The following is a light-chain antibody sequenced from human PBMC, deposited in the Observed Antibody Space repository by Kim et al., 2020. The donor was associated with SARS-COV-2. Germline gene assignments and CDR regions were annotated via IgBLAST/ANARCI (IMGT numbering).Light chain of an antibody. Sequence: SVGDRVTITCRPSQSISNYLNWYQQRPGKAPKRLIYTASTLQSGVPSRFSGSGSGTVFTLTISRLQPEDFATYFCQQTYTTPPWTFGQGTKVDIK. J-gene: IGKJ1*01. V-gene: IGKV1-39*01. CDR1: QSISNY. CDR2: TAS. CDR3: QQTYTTPPWT.